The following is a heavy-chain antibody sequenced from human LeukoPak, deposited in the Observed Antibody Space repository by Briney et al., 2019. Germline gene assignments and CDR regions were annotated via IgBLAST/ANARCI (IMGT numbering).Heavy chain of an antibody. V-gene: IGHV4-39*07. J-gene: IGHJ4*02. CDR3: ARVRTWVFDY. CDR1: GGSISSSSYY. CDR2: IYYSGST. D-gene: IGHD1-14*01. Sequence: SETLSLTCTVSGGSISSSSYYWGWIRQPPGKGLEWIGSIYYSGSTYYNPSLKSRVTISVDTSKNQFSLKLSSVTAADTAVYYCARVRTWVFDYWGRGTLVTVSS.